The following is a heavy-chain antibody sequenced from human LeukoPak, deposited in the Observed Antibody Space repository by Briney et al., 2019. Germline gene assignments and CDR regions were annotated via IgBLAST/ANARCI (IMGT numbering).Heavy chain of an antibody. Sequence: GGSLRLSCAASGFTFRNASMSWVRQAPGKGLEWVGRIKSKTDGETTDYAAPVKGRFTFSRDDSENTLYLQMNSLTTEDTGVYFCAHRDTTMVRVDYWGQGTLVTVSP. CDR1: GFTFRNAS. CDR2: IKSKTDGETT. V-gene: IGHV3-15*01. D-gene: IGHD5-18*01. J-gene: IGHJ4*02. CDR3: AHRDTTMVRVDY.